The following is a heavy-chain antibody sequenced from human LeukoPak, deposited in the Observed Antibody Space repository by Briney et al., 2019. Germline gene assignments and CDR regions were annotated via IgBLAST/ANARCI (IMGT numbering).Heavy chain of an antibody. CDR3: ARARGWGYGPGSYSWWFDP. Sequence: PSETLSLTCAVYGGSFSDYYWSWIRQPPGKGLEWIGEINHSGSTNYNPSLKSRVTISVDTSKNQFSLKLSSVTAADTAVYYCARARGWGYGPGSYSWWFDPWGQGTLVTVSS. CDR1: GGSFSDYY. J-gene: IGHJ5*02. D-gene: IGHD3-10*01. V-gene: IGHV4-34*01. CDR2: INHSGST.